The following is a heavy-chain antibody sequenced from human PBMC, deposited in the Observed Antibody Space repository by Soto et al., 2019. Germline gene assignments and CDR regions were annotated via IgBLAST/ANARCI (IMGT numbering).Heavy chain of an antibody. CDR3: ARGVSGYSNGGMGYYYYGLDV. CDR2: MNPNSGNT. CDR1: GYTFTSYD. Sequence: QVQLVQSGAEVKKPGASVKVSCKASGYTFTSYDISWVRQATGQGLEWMGWMNPNSGNTGYAQKFQGRVTMTRNTSISTAYMELSSLRSEDTAVYYCARGVSGYSNGGMGYYYYGLDVWGQGTTVTVSS. D-gene: IGHD5-18*01. V-gene: IGHV1-8*01. J-gene: IGHJ6*02.